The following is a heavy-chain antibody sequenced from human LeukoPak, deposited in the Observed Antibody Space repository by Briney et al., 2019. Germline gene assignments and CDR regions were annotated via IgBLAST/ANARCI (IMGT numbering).Heavy chain of an antibody. Sequence: GGSLRLSCAASGFTFSSYAMHWVRQAPGKGLEWVAVISYDGSNKYYADSVKGRFIISRDNSKNTLYLQMNSLRAEDTAVYYCARARVGATYPWGQGTLVTVSS. D-gene: IGHD1-26*01. CDR1: GFTFSSYA. CDR2: ISYDGSNK. J-gene: IGHJ5*02. V-gene: IGHV3-30-3*01. CDR3: ARARVGATYP.